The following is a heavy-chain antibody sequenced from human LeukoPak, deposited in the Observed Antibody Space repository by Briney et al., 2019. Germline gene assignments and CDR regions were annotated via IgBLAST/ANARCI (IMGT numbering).Heavy chain of an antibody. J-gene: IGHJ4*02. CDR2: IYYSGST. Sequence: SETLSLTCTVSGGSISSSSYYWGWIRQPPGKGLEWIGSIYYSGSTYYNPSLKSRVTISVDTSKNQFSLKLSSVTAADTAVCYCARVAAVGTGRGQLDYWGQGTLVTVSS. D-gene: IGHD6-13*01. CDR3: ARVAAVGTGRGQLDY. CDR1: GGSISSSSYY. V-gene: IGHV4-39*01.